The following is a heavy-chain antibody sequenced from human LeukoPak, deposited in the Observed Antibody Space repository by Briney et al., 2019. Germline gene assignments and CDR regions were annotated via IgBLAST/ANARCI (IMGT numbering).Heavy chain of an antibody. Sequence: GSLRLSCAASGFTFSSYAMSWVRQAPGEGLEWVSAISGSGGSTYYADSVKGRFTISRDNSKNTLYLQMNSLRAEDTAVYYCAKDCGDMEPFYWYFDLWGRGTLVTVSS. J-gene: IGHJ2*01. CDR2: ISGSGGST. CDR3: AKDCGDMEPFYWYFDL. V-gene: IGHV3-23*01. CDR1: GFTFSSYA. D-gene: IGHD2-21*01.